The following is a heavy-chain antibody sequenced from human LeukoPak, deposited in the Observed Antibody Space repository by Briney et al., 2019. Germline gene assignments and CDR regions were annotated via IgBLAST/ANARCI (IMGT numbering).Heavy chain of an antibody. Sequence: SETLSLTCAVSGGSISSGGYSWSWIRQPPGKGLEWIGYIYHSGSTYYNPFLKSRVTISVDRSKNQFSLKLSSVTAADTAVYYCARAKSTYCSGGSCYSPYFDYWGQGTLVTVSS. J-gene: IGHJ4*02. D-gene: IGHD2-15*01. CDR2: IYHSGST. CDR3: ARAKSTYCSGGSCYSPYFDY. CDR1: GGSISSGGYS. V-gene: IGHV4-30-2*01.